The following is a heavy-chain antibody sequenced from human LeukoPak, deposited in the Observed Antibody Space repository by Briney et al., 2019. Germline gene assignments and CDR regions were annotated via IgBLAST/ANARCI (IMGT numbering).Heavy chain of an antibody. CDR2: INPNSGGT. CDR1: GYTFTGYY. CDR3: ARGSSSSDGDWFDP. V-gene: IGHV1-2*02. Sequence: ASVKVSCKASGYTFTGYYMHWVRQAPGQGLEWMGWINPNSGGTNYAQKFQGRVTMTRDTSISTAYMELSRLRSDDTAVYYCARGSSSSDGDWFDPWGQGTLVTVSS. J-gene: IGHJ5*02. D-gene: IGHD6-6*01.